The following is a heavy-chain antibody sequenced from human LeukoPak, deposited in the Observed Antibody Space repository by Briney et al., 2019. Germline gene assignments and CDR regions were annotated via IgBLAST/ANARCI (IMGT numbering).Heavy chain of an antibody. V-gene: IGHV5-51*01. CDR2: IYPGDSDT. J-gene: IGHJ4*02. Sequence: GESLKISCKGSGYSFSSYWIGWVRQMPGKGLEWMGIIYPGDSDTRYSPSFQGQVTISADKSINTAYLQWGSLKASDTAMYYCARRRSSSWLDYWGQGTLVTVSS. CDR3: ARRRSSSWLDY. CDR1: GYSFSSYW. D-gene: IGHD6-13*01.